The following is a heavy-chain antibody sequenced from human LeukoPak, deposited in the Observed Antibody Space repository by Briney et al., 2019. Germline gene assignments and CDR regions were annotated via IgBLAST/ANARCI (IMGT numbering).Heavy chain of an antibody. V-gene: IGHV4-61*02. Sequence: SETLSLTCTVSGGSISSGSYYWSWIRQPAGKGLEWIGRIYTSGSTNYNPSLKSRVTISVDTSKNQFSLKLSSVTAADTAVYYCARDKTKYYDSSGYTYYYYYYMDVWGKGTTVTVSS. CDR1: GGSISSGSYY. D-gene: IGHD3-22*01. CDR2: IYTSGST. CDR3: ARDKTKYYDSSGYTYYYYYYMDV. J-gene: IGHJ6*03.